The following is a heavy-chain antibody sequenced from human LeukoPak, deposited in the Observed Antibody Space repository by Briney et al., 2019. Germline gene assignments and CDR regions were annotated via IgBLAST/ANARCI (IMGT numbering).Heavy chain of an antibody. D-gene: IGHD5-18*01. J-gene: IGHJ4*02. CDR2: IYDSGSS. CDR3: ARVPDTTMVDFDY. V-gene: IGHV4-59*01. CDR1: GASISRYF. Sequence: SETLSLTCAVSGASISRYFWSWIRQPPGKGLEWIGYIYDSGSSKYNPSLESRLTISLDTSKNQFSLKLTFATAADTAVYYCARVPDTTMVDFDYWGQGTLVTVSS.